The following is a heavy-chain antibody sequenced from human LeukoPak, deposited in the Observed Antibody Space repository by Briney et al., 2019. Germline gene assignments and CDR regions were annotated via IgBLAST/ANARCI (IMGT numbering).Heavy chain of an antibody. V-gene: IGHV3-30*03. CDR2: ISYDGSNK. Sequence: GGSLRLSCAASGFTFSRYGMHWVRQAPGKGLEWVAVISYDGSNKYYADSVKGRFTISRDDSKNTLYLQMNSLRAEDTAVYYCARTSIAAAGMDWFDPWGQGTLVTVSS. CDR1: GFTFSRYG. D-gene: IGHD6-13*01. CDR3: ARTSIAAAGMDWFDP. J-gene: IGHJ5*02.